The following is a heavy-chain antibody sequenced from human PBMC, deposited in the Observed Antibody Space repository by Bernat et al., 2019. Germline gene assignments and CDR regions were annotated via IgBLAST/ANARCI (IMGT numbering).Heavy chain of an antibody. Sequence: EVQLVESGGGVIQPGGSLRLSCAPSGFIFNAYVMHWVRQAPGMGLEWASRISHDSSVTSYADSVNGRFTISRVNIKNYLYLQMNSMRVEDTALYYCVRDNANWAFDCWGRGTLVTVYS. CDR3: VRDNANWAFDC. D-gene: IGHD7-27*01. CDR1: GFIFNAYV. V-gene: IGHV3-43*02. J-gene: IGHJ4*02. CDR2: ISHDSSVT.